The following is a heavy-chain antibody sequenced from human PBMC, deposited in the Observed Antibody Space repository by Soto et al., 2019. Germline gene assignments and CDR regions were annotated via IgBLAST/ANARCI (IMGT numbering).Heavy chain of an antibody. CDR1: VCSIRDTVDY. D-gene: IGHD5-12*01. CDR3: ARHMRDVDDQMAY. CDR2: IHYSGIT. V-gene: IGHV4-39*01. Sequence: PSSTXSLTGTFSVCSIRDTVDYLCWIRQPPGKGLEWIGSIHYSGITHYNPSLKSRVTISVDPSKSQFSLNLTSVTPADTSVYYCARHMRDVDDQMAYWGQGTVV. J-gene: IGHJ4*02.